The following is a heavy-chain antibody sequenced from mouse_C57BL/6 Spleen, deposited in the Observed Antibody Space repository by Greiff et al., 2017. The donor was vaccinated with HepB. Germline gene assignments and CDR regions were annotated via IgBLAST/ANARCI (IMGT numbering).Heavy chain of an antibody. CDR2: IRLKSDNYAT. V-gene: IGHV6-3*01. D-gene: IGHD3-3*01. CDR1: GFTFSNYW. CDR3: TAGRGFAY. J-gene: IGHJ3*01. Sequence: EVQVVESGGGLVQPGGSMKLSCVASGFTFSNYWMNWVRQSPEKGLEWVAQIRLKSDNYATHYAESVKGRFTISRDDSKSSVYLQMNNLRAEDTGIYYCTAGRGFAYWGQGTLVTVSA.